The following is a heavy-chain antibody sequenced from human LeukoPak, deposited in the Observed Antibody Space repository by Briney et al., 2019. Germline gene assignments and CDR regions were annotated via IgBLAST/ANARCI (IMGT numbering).Heavy chain of an antibody. V-gene: IGHV4-34*08. J-gene: IGHJ4*02. D-gene: IGHD3-9*01. CDR2: INHSGST. CDR3: ASFEAGYYWALEY. CDR1: GLTFSGYY. Sequence: SETLSLTCAVYGLTFSGYYWSWIRQPPGKGLEWIGEINHSGSTNYNPSLKSRVTISVDTSKKQFSLKLSSVTAADTAVYYCASFEAGYYWALEYWGQGTLVTVSS.